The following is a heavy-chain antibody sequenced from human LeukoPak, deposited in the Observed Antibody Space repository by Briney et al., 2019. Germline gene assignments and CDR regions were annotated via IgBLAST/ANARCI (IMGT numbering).Heavy chain of an antibody. J-gene: IGHJ4*02. V-gene: IGHV3-48*04. CDR3: ARAPDYGGNSDNIDY. Sequence: GGSLRLSCAASGFTFSSYSMNWVRQAPWKGLEWVSYISSSSSTIYYADSVKGRFTISRDNAKNSLYLQMNSLRAEDTAVYYCARAPDYGGNSDNIDYWGQGTLVTVSS. D-gene: IGHD4-23*01. CDR1: GFTFSSYS. CDR2: ISSSSSTI.